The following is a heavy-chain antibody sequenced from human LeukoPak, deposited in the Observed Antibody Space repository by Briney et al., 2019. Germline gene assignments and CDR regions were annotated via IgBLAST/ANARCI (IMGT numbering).Heavy chain of an antibody. CDR2: ISAYNGNT. CDR1: GYTFTSYG. CDR3: APSVRSGGSYYFDY. D-gene: IGHD2-15*01. J-gene: IGHJ4*02. V-gene: IGHV1-18*01. Sequence: ASVKVSCKASGYTFTSYGISWVRPAPGQGLAWMGWISAYNGNTNYAQKLQGRVTMTTDTSTSTAYMELRSLRSDDTAVYYCAPSVRSGGSYYFDYWGPGTLVTVSS.